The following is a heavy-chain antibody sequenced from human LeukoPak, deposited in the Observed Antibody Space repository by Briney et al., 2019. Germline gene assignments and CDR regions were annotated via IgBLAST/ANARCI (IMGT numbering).Heavy chain of an antibody. CDR3: TTFTWIQLWLQRDY. CDR2: ISGSGNSI. Sequence: PGGSLRLSCAASGFIFRSYGMSWVRQAPGKGLKWVSGISGSGNSIYYADSVKGRFTISRDNSKNTLYLQMNSLKTEDTAVYYCTTFTWIQLWLQRDYWGQGTLVTVSS. D-gene: IGHD5-18*01. J-gene: IGHJ4*02. V-gene: IGHV3-23*01. CDR1: GFIFRSYG.